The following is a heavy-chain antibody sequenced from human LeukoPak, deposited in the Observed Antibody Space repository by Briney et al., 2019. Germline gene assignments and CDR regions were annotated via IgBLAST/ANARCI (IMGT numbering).Heavy chain of an antibody. D-gene: IGHD3-9*01. Sequence: GGSLGLSCAASGFTFSSYAMSWVRQAPGKRLEWVSAISGSGGSTYYADSVKGRFTISRDNSKNTLYLQMNSLRAEDTAVYYCAKGFYYDNGGYFDYWGQGTLVTVSS. J-gene: IGHJ4*02. CDR2: ISGSGGST. CDR1: GFTFSSYA. CDR3: AKGFYYDNGGYFDY. V-gene: IGHV3-23*01.